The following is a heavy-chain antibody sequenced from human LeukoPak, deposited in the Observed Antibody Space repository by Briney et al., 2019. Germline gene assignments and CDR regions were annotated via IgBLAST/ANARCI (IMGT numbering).Heavy chain of an antibody. CDR1: GGSISSYY. CDR2: IYYSGST. J-gene: IGHJ6*02. Sequence: PSEILSLTCTVSGGSISSYYWSWIRQPPGEGLEWIGYIYYSGSTNYNPSLKSRVTISVDTSKNQFSLKLSSVTAADTAVYYCARGGVEYSSSWYTYYYGMDVWGQGTTVTVSS. V-gene: IGHV4-59*01. CDR3: ARGGVEYSSSWYTYYYGMDV. D-gene: IGHD6-13*01.